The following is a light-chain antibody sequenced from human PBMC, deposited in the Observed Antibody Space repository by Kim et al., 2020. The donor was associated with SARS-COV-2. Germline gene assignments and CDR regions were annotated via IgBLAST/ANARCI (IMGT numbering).Light chain of an antibody. CDR1: QAINNH. CDR2: AAS. CDR3: QQYSLFPLT. V-gene: IGKV1-16*01. J-gene: IGKJ4*01. Sequence: SSVGARVTFTCRARQAINNHLAWFQQKPGKAPKSLIYAASTLQGGVPSRFSGSGFGTDFTLTISGLQPEDVATYYCQQYSLFPLTFGGGTKVDIK.